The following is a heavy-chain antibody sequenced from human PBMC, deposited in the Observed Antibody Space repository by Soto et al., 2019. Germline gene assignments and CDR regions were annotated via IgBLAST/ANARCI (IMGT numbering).Heavy chain of an antibody. CDR2: INPNSGGT. V-gene: IGHV1-2*04. D-gene: IGHD3-3*01. CDR1: GYTFTGYY. CDR3: ARDPRSGRRFVAFDI. J-gene: IGHJ3*02. Sequence: QVQLVQSGAEVKKPGASVKVSCKASGYTFTGYYMHWVRQAPGQGLEWMGWINPNSGGTNYAQKFQGWVTMTRDTSISTAYMELSRLRSDDTAVYYCARDPRSGRRFVAFDIWGQGTMVTVSS.